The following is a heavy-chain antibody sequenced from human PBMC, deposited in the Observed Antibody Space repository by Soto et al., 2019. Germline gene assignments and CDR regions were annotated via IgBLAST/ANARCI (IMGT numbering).Heavy chain of an antibody. CDR1: GDTFNFYT. V-gene: IGHV1-69*02. D-gene: IGHD3-10*01. CDR2: IIPMLGMS. CDR3: ATNYASRSEHFDN. J-gene: IGHJ4*02. Sequence: QVQLVQSGAEVKKPGSSVRVSCTASGDTFNFYTISWVRQAPEQGLQWMGRIIPMLGMSNYAQKFQGRVTMIADNSTSTVYMDLSRLRSEDTSLYYCATNYASRSEHFDNWGQGTLVTVSS.